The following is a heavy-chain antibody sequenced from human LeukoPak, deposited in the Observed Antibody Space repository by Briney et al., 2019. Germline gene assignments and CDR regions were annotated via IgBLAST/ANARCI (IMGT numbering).Heavy chain of an antibody. CDR3: ATDYGDYEPIDY. Sequence: PGRSLRLSCTASGVPLSHYAMHWVRQAPGRELEWVAVISFDGTNKYYGDSVEGRFSVSRDNSKNTLYLQMNSLRPDDTAMYYCATDYGDYEPIDYWGQGTLVTVSS. CDR1: GVPLSHYA. CDR2: ISFDGTNK. J-gene: IGHJ4*02. V-gene: IGHV3-30*04. D-gene: IGHD4-17*01.